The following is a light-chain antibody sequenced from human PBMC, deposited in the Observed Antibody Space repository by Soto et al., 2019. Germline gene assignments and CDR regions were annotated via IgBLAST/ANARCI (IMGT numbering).Light chain of an antibody. CDR3: CSYAGNSLFV. Sequence: QSALTQPRSVSGSPGQSVTISCTGTSSDVGGYDSVSWYQQHPGKAPKLMIYDVSKRPSGVPDRFSGSKSGNTASLTISGLQAEDGADYYCCSYAGNSLFVFGAGTKVTVL. CDR2: DVS. J-gene: IGLJ1*01. CDR1: SSDVGGYDS. V-gene: IGLV2-11*01.